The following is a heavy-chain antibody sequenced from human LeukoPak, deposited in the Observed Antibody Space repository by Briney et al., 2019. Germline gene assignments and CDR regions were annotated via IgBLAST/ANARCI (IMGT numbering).Heavy chain of an antibody. CDR1: GGSFSGYY. Sequence: SETLSLTCAVYGGSFSGYYWSWIRQPPGKGLEWIGEINHSGSTNYNPSLKSRVTISVDTSKNQFSLKLSSVTAADTAVYYCARVAVGATGSIDYWGQGTLITVSS. CDR3: ARVAVGATGSIDY. CDR2: INHSGST. D-gene: IGHD1-26*01. V-gene: IGHV4-34*01. J-gene: IGHJ4*02.